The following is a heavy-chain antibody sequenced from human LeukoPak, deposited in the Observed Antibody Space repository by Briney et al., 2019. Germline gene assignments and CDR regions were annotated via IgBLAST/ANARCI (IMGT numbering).Heavy chain of an antibody. CDR3: ATDGDNRDRYFDL. D-gene: IGHD4-23*01. CDR2: IWYDGSNK. Sequence: GGSLRLSCAASGFTFSSYGMHWVRQAPGKGLEWVAVIWYDGSNKYYADSVKGRFTISRDNSKNTLYLQMNSLRAEGTAVYYCATDGDNRDRYFDLWGRGTLVTVSS. J-gene: IGHJ2*01. CDR1: GFTFSSYG. V-gene: IGHV3-33*01.